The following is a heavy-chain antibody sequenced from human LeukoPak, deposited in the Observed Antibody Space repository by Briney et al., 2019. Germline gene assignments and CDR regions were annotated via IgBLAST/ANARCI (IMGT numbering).Heavy chain of an antibody. D-gene: IGHD3-22*01. J-gene: IGHJ4*02. CDR3: AKDKDSSGYYYGIFDY. Sequence: GGSLRLSCAASGFTFSSYAMSWVRQAPGKGLEWVSAISGSGGSTYYADSVKGRFTISRDNSKNTLYLQMNSLRAEDTAVYYCAKDKDSSGYYYGIFDYWGQGTLVTVSS. V-gene: IGHV3-23*01. CDR1: GFTFSSYA. CDR2: ISGSGGST.